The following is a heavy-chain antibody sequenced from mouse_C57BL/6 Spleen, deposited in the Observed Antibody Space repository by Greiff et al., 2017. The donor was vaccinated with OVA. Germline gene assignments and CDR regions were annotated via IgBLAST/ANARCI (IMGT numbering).Heavy chain of an antibody. Sequence: QVQLQQPGAELVKPGASVKMSCKASGYTFTSYWITWVKQRPGQGLEWIGDIYPGSGSTNYNEKFKSKATLTVDTPSSTAYMQLSSLTSEDSAVYYCARGVDYWGQGTTLTVSS. CDR2: IYPGSGST. CDR3: ARGVDY. J-gene: IGHJ2*01. V-gene: IGHV1-55*01. CDR1: GYTFTSYW.